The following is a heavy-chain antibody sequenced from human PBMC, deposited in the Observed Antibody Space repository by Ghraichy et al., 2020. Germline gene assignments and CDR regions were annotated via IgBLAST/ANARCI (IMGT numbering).Heavy chain of an antibody. D-gene: IGHD2-21*01. CDR3: AKVIYGNHDAFDI. V-gene: IGHV3-23*01. J-gene: IGHJ3*02. CDR1: GFIFSSYA. CDR2: ITGSGSST. Sequence: GGSLRLSCAASGFIFSSYAMSWARQAPGKGLEWVSGITGSGSSTFYVDPVRGRFTISRDNSKNTLYLQMNSLRAEDTAVYYCAKVIYGNHDAFDIWGQGTKVTVSP.